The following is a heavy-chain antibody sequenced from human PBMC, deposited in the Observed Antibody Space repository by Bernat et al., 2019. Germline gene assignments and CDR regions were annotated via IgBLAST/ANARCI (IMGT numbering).Heavy chain of an antibody. V-gene: IGHV3-33*01. CDR1: GFTSSSYG. D-gene: IGHD5-12*01. CDR2: IWYDGSNK. Sequence: QVQLVESGGGVVQPGRSLRLSCAASGFTSSSYGMHWVRQAPCKGLEWVAVIWYDGSNKYYADSVKGRFTISRDNSKNTLYLQMNSLRAEDTAVYYCARKGRYSGYEWLGYWGQGTLVTVSS. CDR3: ARKGRYSGYEWLGY. J-gene: IGHJ4*02.